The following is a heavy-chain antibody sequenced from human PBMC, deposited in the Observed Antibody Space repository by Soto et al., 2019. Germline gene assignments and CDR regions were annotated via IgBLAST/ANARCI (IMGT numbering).Heavy chain of an antibody. CDR3: VTGGRTAGHVYPFAD. CDR1: GFTFSNYW. Sequence: EVQLVESGGGLVQPGGSLRLSCAASGFTFSNYWMHWVRQAPGKGLVWVSRINFDESTTTYADSVQGRCTISRDNAKNTLYLQLNSLRAEDTAIYYCVTGGRTAGHVYPFADWGQGALVTVSS. V-gene: IGHV3-74*01. D-gene: IGHD3-16*01. J-gene: IGHJ4*02. CDR2: INFDESTT.